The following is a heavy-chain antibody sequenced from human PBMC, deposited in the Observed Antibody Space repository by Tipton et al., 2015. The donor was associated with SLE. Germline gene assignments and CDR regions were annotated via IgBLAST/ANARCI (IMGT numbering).Heavy chain of an antibody. V-gene: IGHV4-61*09. Sequence: TLSLTCTVSGGSISSGSYYWSWIRQPAGKGLEWIGYIYTSGSTNYNPSLKSRVTISVDTSKNQFSLKLSSVTAADTAVYYCARRVRYWYFDLWGRGTLVTVSS. CDR1: GGSISSGSYY. CDR3: ARRVRYWYFDL. CDR2: IYTSGST. J-gene: IGHJ2*01.